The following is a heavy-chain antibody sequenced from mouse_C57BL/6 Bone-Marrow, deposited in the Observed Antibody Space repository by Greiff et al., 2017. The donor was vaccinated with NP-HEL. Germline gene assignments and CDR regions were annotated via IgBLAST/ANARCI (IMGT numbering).Heavy chain of an antibody. Sequence: VQLQQPGAELVMPGASVKLSCKASGYTFTSYWMHWVKQRPGQGLEWIGEIDPSDSYTNYNQKFKGKSTLTVDKSSSTAYVQLSSLTSEDSAVYYCARWVTTVVADWYFDVWGTGTTVTVSS. V-gene: IGHV1-69*01. J-gene: IGHJ1*03. CDR1: GYTFTSYW. CDR2: IDPSDSYT. CDR3: ARWVTTVVADWYFDV. D-gene: IGHD1-1*01.